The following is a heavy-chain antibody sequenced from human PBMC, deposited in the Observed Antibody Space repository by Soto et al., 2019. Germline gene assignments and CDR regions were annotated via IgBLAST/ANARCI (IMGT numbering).Heavy chain of an antibody. CDR3: ARDRVAVAGTPYYYGMDV. J-gene: IGHJ6*02. CDR2: IIPIFGTA. D-gene: IGHD6-19*01. CDR1: GGTFSSYA. V-gene: IGHV1-69*06. Sequence: SVKVSCKASGGTFSSYAISWVRQAPGQGLQWMGGIIPIFGTANYAQKFQGRVTITADKSTSTAYMELSSLRSEDTAVYYCARDRVAVAGTPYYYGMDVWGQGTTVTVSS.